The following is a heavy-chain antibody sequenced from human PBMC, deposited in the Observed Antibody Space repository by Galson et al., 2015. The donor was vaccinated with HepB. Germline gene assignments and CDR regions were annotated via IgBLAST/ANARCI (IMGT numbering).Heavy chain of an antibody. J-gene: IGHJ1*01. CDR2: ISYDGSNK. D-gene: IGHD6-19*01. CDR1: GFTFSSYG. V-gene: IGHV3-30*03. Sequence: SLRLSCAASGFTFSSYGMHWVRQAPGKGLEWVAVISYDGSNKYYADSVKGRFTISRDNSKNTLYLQMNSLRAEDTAVYYCARVYSSGWYVGGYFQHWGQGTLVTVSS. CDR3: ARVYSSGWYVGGYFQH.